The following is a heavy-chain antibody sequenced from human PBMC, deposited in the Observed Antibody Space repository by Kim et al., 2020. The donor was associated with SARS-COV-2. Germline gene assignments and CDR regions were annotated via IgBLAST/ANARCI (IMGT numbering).Heavy chain of an antibody. CDR2: K. D-gene: IGHD1-20*01. Sequence: KYYADSVKGRFTISRDNSKNTLYLQMNSLRAEDTAVYYCARGITRGWFDPWGQGTLVTVSS. CDR3: ARGITRGWFDP. J-gene: IGHJ5*02. V-gene: IGHV3-33*01.